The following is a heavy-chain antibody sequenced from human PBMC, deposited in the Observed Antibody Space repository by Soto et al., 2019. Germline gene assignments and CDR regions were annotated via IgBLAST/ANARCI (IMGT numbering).Heavy chain of an antibody. CDR1: GYTFTSYA. D-gene: IGHD6-13*01. CDR2: INAGNGNT. Sequence: QVQLVQSGAEEKKPGASVKVSCKASGYTFTSYAMHWVRQAPGQRLEWMGWINAGNGNTKYSQKFQRRVTTTTDTSATTAYMELSSLRPEDTAVYYCARDVAAADYWGQGTLVTVSS. CDR3: ARDVAAADY. V-gene: IGHV1-3*05. J-gene: IGHJ4*02.